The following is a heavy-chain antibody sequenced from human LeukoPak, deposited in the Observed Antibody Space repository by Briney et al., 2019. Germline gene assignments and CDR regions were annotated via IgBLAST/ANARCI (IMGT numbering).Heavy chain of an antibody. Sequence: ASVKVSCKVSGYTLTELPMHWVRQAPGQGLEWMGWISAYNGNTNYAQKLQGRVTMTTDISTSTAYMELRSLRSDDTAVYYCAVDIVVVPAATVPYYYYGMDVWGQGTTVTVSS. CDR2: ISAYNGNT. D-gene: IGHD2-2*01. CDR3: AVDIVVVPAATVPYYYYGMDV. CDR1: GYTLTELP. J-gene: IGHJ6*02. V-gene: IGHV1-18*01.